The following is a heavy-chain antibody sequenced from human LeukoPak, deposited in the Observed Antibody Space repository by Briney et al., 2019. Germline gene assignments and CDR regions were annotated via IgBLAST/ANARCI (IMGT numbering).Heavy chain of an antibody. CDR3: ARLRYSCGWRDAFDI. CDR2: INPNSGGT. V-gene: IGHV1-2*04. CDR1: GYTFTGYY. D-gene: IGHD6-19*01. Sequence: GASVKVSCKASGYTFTGYYMHWVRQAPGQGLEWMGWINPNSGGTNYAQKFQGWVTMTRDTSISTAYMELSRLRSDDTAVYYCARLRYSCGWRDAFDIWGQGTMVTVSS. J-gene: IGHJ3*02.